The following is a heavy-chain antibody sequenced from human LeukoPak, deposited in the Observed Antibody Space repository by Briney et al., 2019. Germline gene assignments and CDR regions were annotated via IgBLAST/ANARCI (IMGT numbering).Heavy chain of an antibody. D-gene: IGHD2-2*01. CDR2: ISYDGSNK. CDR3: ARETSCRQYNWFDP. J-gene: IGHJ5*02. Sequence: GRSLRLACAASGFTFSSYAMHWVRQAPGKGLEWVAVISYDGSNKYYADSVKGRFTISRDNSKNTLYLQMNSLRAEDTAVYYCARETSCRQYNWFDPWGQGTLVTVSS. CDR1: GFTFSSYA. V-gene: IGHV3-30*01.